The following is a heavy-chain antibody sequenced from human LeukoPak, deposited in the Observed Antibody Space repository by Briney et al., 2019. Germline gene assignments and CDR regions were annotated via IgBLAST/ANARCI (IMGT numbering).Heavy chain of an antibody. CDR3: ARGSSSGWQHFDY. J-gene: IGHJ4*02. Sequence: PGGSLRLSCAASGFAVSSKYMTWVRQAPGKGMEWVSVIYSDGSTFYADSVKGRFTISRDNAKNSLYLQMNSLRAEDTAVYYCARGSSSGWQHFDYWGQGTLVTVSS. V-gene: IGHV3-53*01. CDR1: GFAVSSKY. D-gene: IGHD6-19*01. CDR2: IYSDGST.